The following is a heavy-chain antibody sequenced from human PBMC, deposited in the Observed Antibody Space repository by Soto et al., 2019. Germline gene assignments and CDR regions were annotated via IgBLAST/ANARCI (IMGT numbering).Heavy chain of an antibody. CDR2: INHSGST. D-gene: IGHD3-16*01. J-gene: IGHJ6*03. V-gene: IGHV4-34*01. Sequence: SETLSLTCAVYGGSFSGYYWSWIRQPPGKGLEWIGEINHSGSTNYNPSLKSRVTISVDTSKNQFSLKLSSVTAADTAVYYCARVGYGIPWGPKSEKYYYYYMDVWGKGTTVTVSS. CDR1: GGSFSGYY. CDR3: ARVGYGIPWGPKSEKYYYYYMDV.